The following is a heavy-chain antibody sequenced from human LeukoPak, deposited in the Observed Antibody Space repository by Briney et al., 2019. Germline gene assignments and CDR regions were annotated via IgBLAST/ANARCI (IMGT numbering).Heavy chain of an antibody. D-gene: IGHD3-10*01. CDR1: GGSINSYY. J-gene: IGHJ4*02. Sequence: SETLSLTCTVSGGSINSYYWSWIRQPAGKGLEWIGRIYTSRSTDYNPSLKSRVTMSVDTSKNQFSLEVRSVTAADTTVYYCARDRPYSESGRWIRFDFWGQGTLVTVSS. V-gene: IGHV4-4*07. CDR2: IYTSRST. CDR3: ARDRPYSESGRWIRFDF.